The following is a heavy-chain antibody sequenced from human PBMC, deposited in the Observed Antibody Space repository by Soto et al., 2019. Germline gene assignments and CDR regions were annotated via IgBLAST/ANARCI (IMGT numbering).Heavy chain of an antibody. J-gene: IGHJ4*02. D-gene: IGHD4-17*01. CDR1: GFTFSSYA. CDR2: ISYDGSNK. CDR3: ASLRDFDY. V-gene: IGHV3-30-3*01. Sequence: QVQLVESGGGVVQPGRSLRLSCAASGFTFSSYAMHWVRQAPGKGLEWVAVISYDGSNKYYADSVKGRFTISRDNSKNALYLQMTSLRAEDTAVYYCASLRDFDYWGQGTLVTVSS.